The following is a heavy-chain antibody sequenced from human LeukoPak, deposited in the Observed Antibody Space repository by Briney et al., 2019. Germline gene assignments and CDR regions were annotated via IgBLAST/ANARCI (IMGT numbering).Heavy chain of an antibody. V-gene: IGHV3-66*01. D-gene: IGHD6-13*01. CDR1: GFTVSSNY. J-gene: IGHJ4*02. Sequence: GGSLRLSCAASGFTVSSNYMSWVRQAPGKGLEWVSVIYSGGSTYYADSVKGRFTISRDNSKNTLYLQMNSLRAEDTAVYYCASLGSGSWNDYWGQGTLVTVSS. CDR3: ASLGSGSWNDY. CDR2: IYSGGST.